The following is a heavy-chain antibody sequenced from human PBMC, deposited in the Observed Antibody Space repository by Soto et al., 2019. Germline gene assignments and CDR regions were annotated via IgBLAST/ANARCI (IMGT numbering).Heavy chain of an antibody. D-gene: IGHD5-12*01. J-gene: IGHJ4*02. CDR1: GYSFTSYW. Sequence: GESLKISCKGSGYSFTSYWIGWVRQMPGKGLEWMGIIYPGDSDTRYSPSFQGQVTISADKSISTAYLQWSSLKASDTAMYYCARSISGYDGTLAHAYWGQGTLVTVSS. CDR2: IYPGDSDT. V-gene: IGHV5-51*01. CDR3: ARSISGYDGTLAHAY.